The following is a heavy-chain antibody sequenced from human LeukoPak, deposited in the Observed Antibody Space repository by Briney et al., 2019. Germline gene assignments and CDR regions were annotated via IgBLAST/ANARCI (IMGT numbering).Heavy chain of an antibody. CDR2: SNPNSGGT. Sequence: GASVKVSCKASGYTFTGYYMHWVRQAPGQGLEWMGWSNPNSGGTNYAQKFQGRVTMTRDTSISTAYMELSRLRSDDTAVYYCAGVLLWFGELDWRAFDIWGQGTMVTVSS. CDR3: AGVLLWFGELDWRAFDI. J-gene: IGHJ3*02. CDR1: GYTFTGYY. V-gene: IGHV1-2*02. D-gene: IGHD3-10*01.